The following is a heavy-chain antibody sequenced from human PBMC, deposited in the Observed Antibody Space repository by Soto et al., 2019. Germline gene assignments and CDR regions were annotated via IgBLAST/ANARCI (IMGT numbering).Heavy chain of an antibody. CDR3: ARSDSSSWYGLSWFDP. V-gene: IGHV4-59*08. D-gene: IGHD6-13*01. Sequence: SETLSLTCTVSGGSISSYYWSWIRQPPGKGLEWIGYIYYSGSTNYNPSLKSRVTISVDTSKNQFSPKLSSVTAADTAVYYCARSDSSSWYGLSWFDPWGQGTLVTVSS. CDR2: IYYSGST. CDR1: GGSISSYY. J-gene: IGHJ5*02.